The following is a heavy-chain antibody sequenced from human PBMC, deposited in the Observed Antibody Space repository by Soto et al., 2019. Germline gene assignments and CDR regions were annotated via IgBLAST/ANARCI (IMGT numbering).Heavy chain of an antibody. CDR2: ISSSSSYI. CDR3: ARVIGLGYSPPYYYYYGMDV. V-gene: IGHV3-21*01. J-gene: IGHJ6*02. D-gene: IGHD3-22*01. Sequence: PGGSLRLSCAASGFTFSSYSMNWVRQAPGKGLEWVSSISSSSSYIYYADSVKGRFTISRDNAKNSLYLQMNSLRAEDTAVYYCARVIGLGYSPPYYYYYGMDVWGQGTTVTVSS. CDR1: GFTFSSYS.